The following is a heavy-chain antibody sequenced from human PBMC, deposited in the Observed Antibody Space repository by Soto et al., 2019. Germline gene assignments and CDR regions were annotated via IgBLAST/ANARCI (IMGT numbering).Heavy chain of an antibody. CDR2: ISRDGNNK. D-gene: IGHD4-4*01. J-gene: IGHJ4*02. Sequence: HPGGSLRLSCATSGFTFRFYDMHWVRQAPGKGLEWLAVISRDGNNKDYGDSVKGRFTISRDNSKNTPFLQMNSLRDEDSAVYYCAKDAYTPIRTTAHDAGGLDHWGRGTLVTVSS. CDR1: GFTFRFYD. CDR3: AKDAYTPIRTTAHDAGGLDH. V-gene: IGHV3-30*18.